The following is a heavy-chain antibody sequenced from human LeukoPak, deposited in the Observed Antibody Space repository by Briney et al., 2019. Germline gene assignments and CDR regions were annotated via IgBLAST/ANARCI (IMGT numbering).Heavy chain of an antibody. CDR3: ARHYGP. CDR2: VYYSGST. J-gene: IGHJ5*02. Sequence: PSETLSLTCTVSGGSISSYYWNWIRQPPGKGLEWIGHVYYSGSTNYNPSLRSRVTISVDTSKNQFSLKLNSVTAADTAVYYCARHYGPWGQGTLVTVSS. D-gene: IGHD3-10*01. V-gene: IGHV4-59*08. CDR1: GGSISSYY.